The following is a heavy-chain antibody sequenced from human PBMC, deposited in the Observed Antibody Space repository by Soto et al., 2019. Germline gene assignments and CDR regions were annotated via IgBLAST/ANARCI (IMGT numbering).Heavy chain of an antibody. CDR1: GGSISSYY. V-gene: IGHV4-59*01. Sequence: PSETLSLTCTVSGGSISSYYWSWIRQPPGKGLEWIGYIYYSGSTNYNPSLKSRVTISVDTSKNQFSLKLSSVTAADTAVYYCARVPFNYGDYFYFDYWGQGTLVTVSS. CDR3: ARVPFNYGDYFYFDY. J-gene: IGHJ4*02. CDR2: IYYSGST. D-gene: IGHD4-17*01.